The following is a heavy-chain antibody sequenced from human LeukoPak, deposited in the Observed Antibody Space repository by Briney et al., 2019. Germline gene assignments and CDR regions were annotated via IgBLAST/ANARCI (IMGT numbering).Heavy chain of an antibody. CDR2: INHSGST. Sequence: PSETLSLTCAVYGGSFSGYYWSWIRQPPGKGLEWIGEINHSGSTNYNPSLKSRVTISVDTSKNQFSLKLSSVTAADTAVYYCAGDKGGLGRGYYYMDVWGKGTTVTVSS. V-gene: IGHV4-34*01. CDR3: AGDKGGLGRGYYYMDV. D-gene: IGHD3/OR15-3a*01. J-gene: IGHJ6*03. CDR1: GGSFSGYY.